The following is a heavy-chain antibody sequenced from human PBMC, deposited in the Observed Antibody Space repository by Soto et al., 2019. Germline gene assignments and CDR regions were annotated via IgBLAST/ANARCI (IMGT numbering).Heavy chain of an antibody. Sequence: SGGSLRLSCAASGFTFSSYGMHWVRQAPGKGLEWVAVISYDGSNKYYADSVKGRFTITRDNSKNTLYLQMNSLRAEDTAVYYCAKDLRYGSGSYGLDYWGQGTLVTVSS. D-gene: IGHD3-10*01. CDR3: AKDLRYGSGSYGLDY. CDR1: GFTFSSYG. V-gene: IGHV3-30*18. J-gene: IGHJ4*02. CDR2: ISYDGSNK.